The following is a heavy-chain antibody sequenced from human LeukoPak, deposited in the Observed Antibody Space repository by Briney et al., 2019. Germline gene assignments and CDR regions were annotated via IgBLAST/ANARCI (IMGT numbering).Heavy chain of an antibody. J-gene: IGHJ5*02. CDR2: ISSSGSTI. Sequence: RGSLRLSCAASGFTFSSYEMNWVRQAPGKGLEWVSYISSSGSTIYYADSVKGRFTISRANAKNSLYLQMNSLRAEDTAVYYCASGSSSWKPRRWFDPWGQGTLVTVSS. V-gene: IGHV3-48*03. CDR3: ASGSSSWKPRRWFDP. CDR1: GFTFSSYE. D-gene: IGHD6-13*01.